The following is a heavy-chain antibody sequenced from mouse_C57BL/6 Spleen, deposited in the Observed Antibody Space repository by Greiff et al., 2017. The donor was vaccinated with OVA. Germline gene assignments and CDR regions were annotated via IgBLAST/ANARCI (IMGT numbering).Heavy chain of an antibody. CDR3: ARRYSNYDYAMDY. J-gene: IGHJ4*01. CDR2: IDPSDSET. Sequence: QVQLQQPGAELVRPGSSVKLSCKASGYTFTSYWMHWVKQRPIQGLEWIGNIDPSDSETHYNQKFKDKATLTVDKSSSTAHMQLSSLTSEDSAVYYCARRYSNYDYAMDYWGQGTSVTVSS. D-gene: IGHD2-5*01. V-gene: IGHV1-52*01. CDR1: GYTFTSYW.